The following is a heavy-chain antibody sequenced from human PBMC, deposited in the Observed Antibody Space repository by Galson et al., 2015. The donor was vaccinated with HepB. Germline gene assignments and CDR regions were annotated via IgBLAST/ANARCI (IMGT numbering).Heavy chain of an antibody. CDR1: GFTFSSYA. CDR2: ISGSGGST. D-gene: IGHD3-3*01. CDR3: AKDRRYSTIFGVVIIPSDDAFDI. Sequence: SLRLSCAASGFTFSSYAMSWVRQAPGKGLEWVSAISGSGGSTYYADSVKGRFTISRDNSKNTLYLQMNSLRAEDTAVYYCAKDRRYSTIFGVVIIPSDDAFDIWGQGTMVTVSS. V-gene: IGHV3-23*01. J-gene: IGHJ3*02.